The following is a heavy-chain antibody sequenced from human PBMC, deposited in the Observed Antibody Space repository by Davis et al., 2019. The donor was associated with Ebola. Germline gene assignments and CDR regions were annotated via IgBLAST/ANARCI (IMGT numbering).Heavy chain of an antibody. CDR2: ISYDGSNK. CDR1: GFTFSSYA. J-gene: IGHJ4*02. V-gene: IGHV3-30*04. D-gene: IGHD4-11*01. Sequence: GESLKISCAASGFTFSSYAMHWVRPAPGKGLEWVAVISYDGSNKYYADSVKGRFTISRDNSKNTLYLQMNSLRAEDTAVYYCARATGQDYWGQGTLVTVSS. CDR3: ARATGQDY.